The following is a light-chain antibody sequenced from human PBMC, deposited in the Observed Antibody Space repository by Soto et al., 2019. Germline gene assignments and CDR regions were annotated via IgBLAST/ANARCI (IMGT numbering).Light chain of an antibody. CDR2: DVS. CDR3: CSYAGSYTYV. Sequence: QSALTQPRSVSGSPGQSVTISCTGTSSDVGGYNYVSRYQQHPGKAPKFMIYDVSKRPSGVPDRFSGSKSGNTASLTISGLQAEDEADYYCCSYAGSYTYVFGTGTKLTVL. J-gene: IGLJ1*01. CDR1: SSDVGGYNY. V-gene: IGLV2-11*01.